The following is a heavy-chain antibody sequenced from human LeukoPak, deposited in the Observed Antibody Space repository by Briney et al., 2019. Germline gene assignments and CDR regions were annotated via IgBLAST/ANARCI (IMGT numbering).Heavy chain of an antibody. D-gene: IGHD2-8*01. CDR1: GFTFSSYA. CDR2: ITGSSDSA. Sequence: GGSLRLSCAASGFTFSSYAMTWVRQAPGKGLEWVSAITGSSDSAYYSDSVKGRFTISRDQSKSTVYLQMTSLRAEDTAVYYCANVGRAVYYYMDVWGKGTTVTISS. CDR3: ANVGRAVYYYMDV. J-gene: IGHJ6*03. V-gene: IGHV3-23*01.